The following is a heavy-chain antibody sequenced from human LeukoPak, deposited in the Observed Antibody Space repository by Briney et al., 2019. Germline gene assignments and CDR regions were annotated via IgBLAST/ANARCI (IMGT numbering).Heavy chain of an antibody. CDR3: ARETYYYGSGSYYNLDY. Sequence: VGSLRLSCAASGFTFSSHWMSWVRQAPGKGLEWVANISQDGSGKYYVDSVKGRFTISRDNSKNTLYLQMNSLRAEDTAVYYCARETYYYGSGSYYNLDYWGQGTLVTVSS. V-gene: IGHV3-7*05. J-gene: IGHJ4*02. D-gene: IGHD3-10*01. CDR2: ISQDGSGK. CDR1: GFTFSSHW.